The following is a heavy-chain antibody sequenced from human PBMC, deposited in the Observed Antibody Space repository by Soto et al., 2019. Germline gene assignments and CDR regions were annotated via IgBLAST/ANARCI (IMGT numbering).Heavy chain of an antibody. D-gene: IGHD3-3*01. J-gene: IGHJ3*02. V-gene: IGHV3-33*01. CDR1: GFTFSSYG. Sequence: PGGSLRLSCAASGFTFSSYGMHWVRQAPGKGLEWVAVIWYDGSNKYYADSVKGRFTISRDNSKNTLYLQMNSLRAEDTAVYYCARDKPAPFGVVTNRRVGAFDIWGQGTMVTVSS. CDR3: ARDKPAPFGVVTNRRVGAFDI. CDR2: IWYDGSNK.